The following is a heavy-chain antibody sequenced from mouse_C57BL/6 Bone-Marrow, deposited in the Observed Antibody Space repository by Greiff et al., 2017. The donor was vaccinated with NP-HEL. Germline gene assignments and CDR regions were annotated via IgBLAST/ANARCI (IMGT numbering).Heavy chain of an antibody. Sequence: QVQLKESGAELVKPGASVKLSCKASGYTFTEYTIHWVKQRSGQGLEWIGWFYPGSGSIKYNEKFKDKATLTADKSSSTGYMELSRLTSEDSAVYFCARHERITTVVATQGYWYFDVWGTGTTVTVSS. D-gene: IGHD1-1*01. CDR3: ARHERITTVVATQGYWYFDV. CDR1: GYTFTEYT. V-gene: IGHV1-62-2*01. CDR2: FYPGSGSI. J-gene: IGHJ1*03.